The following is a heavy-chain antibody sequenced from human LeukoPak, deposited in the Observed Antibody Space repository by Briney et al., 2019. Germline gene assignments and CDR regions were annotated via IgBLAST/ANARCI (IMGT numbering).Heavy chain of an antibody. V-gene: IGHV3-33*01. J-gene: IGHJ4*02. D-gene: IGHD2-15*01. CDR3: ARSLTPTFFGGYCSGGSCAFDY. CDR2: IWPDGSNK. Sequence: GGSLRLSCEAAGFALSNSMHWVRQAPGKGLEWVAAIWPDGSNKYYANSVKGRFTISRDNSKNTLYLQMNSLRAEDTAVYYCARSLTPTFFGGYCSGGSCAFDYWGQGTLVTVSS. CDR1: GFALSNS.